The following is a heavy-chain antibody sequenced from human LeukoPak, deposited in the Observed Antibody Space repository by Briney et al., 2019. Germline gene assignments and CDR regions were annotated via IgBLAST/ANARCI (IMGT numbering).Heavy chain of an antibody. CDR2: ISSSSSYI. D-gene: IGHD2-21*01. J-gene: IGHJ4*02. Sequence: GGSLRLSCAASGFTFSSYSMNWVRQAPGRGLEWVSSISSSSSYIYYADSVKGRFTISRDNAKNSLYLQMNSLRAEDTAVYYCARDSLGWSYQAVYYFDYWGQGTLVTVSS. CDR1: GFTFSSYS. V-gene: IGHV3-21*01. CDR3: ARDSLGWSYQAVYYFDY.